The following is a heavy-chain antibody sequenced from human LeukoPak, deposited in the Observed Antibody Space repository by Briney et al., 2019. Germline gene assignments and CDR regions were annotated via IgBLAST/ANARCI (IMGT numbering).Heavy chain of an antibody. J-gene: IGHJ4*02. CDR3: ARDRDGSGSPLGY. CDR2: INPNSGGT. CDR1: GYTFTSYY. V-gene: IGHV1-2*02. D-gene: IGHD3-10*01. Sequence: ASVKVSCKASGYTFTSYYMHWVRQAPGQGLEWMGWINPNSGGTNYAQKFQGRVTMTRDTSISTAYMELSRLRSDDTAVYYCARDRDGSGSPLGYWGQGTLVTVSS.